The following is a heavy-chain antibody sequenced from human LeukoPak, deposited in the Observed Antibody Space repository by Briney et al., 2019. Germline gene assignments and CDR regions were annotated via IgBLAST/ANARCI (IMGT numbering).Heavy chain of an antibody. D-gene: IGHD3-10*01. V-gene: IGHV3-23*01. Sequence: GGSLRLSCAASGFTFNTFAMTWVRQAPGKGREWVSVISGIGDTSYYADSVRGRFTIFRDNSKNTLFLQMNSLRAEATAVYSCAREIGQFDYWGQGTLVTVSS. CDR2: ISGIGDTS. CDR1: GFTFNTFA. CDR3: AREIGQFDY. J-gene: IGHJ4*02.